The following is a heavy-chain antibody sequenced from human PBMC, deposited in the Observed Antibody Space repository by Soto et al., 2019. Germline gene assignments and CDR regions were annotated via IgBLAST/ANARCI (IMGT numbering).Heavy chain of an antibody. D-gene: IGHD3-22*01. V-gene: IGHV1-18*04. Sequence: SAKVSWKASGYTFTSYGISWVRQAPGQGLEWMGWISAYNGNTNYAQKLQGRVTMTTDTSTSTAYMELRSLRSDDTAVYYCARAHYYDSSGLRRNKMNDAFDIWGQGTMVTVSS. J-gene: IGHJ3*02. CDR3: ARAHYYDSSGLRRNKMNDAFDI. CDR1: GYTFTSYG. CDR2: ISAYNGNT.